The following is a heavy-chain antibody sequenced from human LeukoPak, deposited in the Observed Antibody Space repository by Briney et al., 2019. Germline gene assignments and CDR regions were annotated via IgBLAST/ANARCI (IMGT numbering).Heavy chain of an antibody. Sequence: GGSLGLSCAASGFTFSSYAMSWVRQAPGKGLEWVSAISGSGGSTYYADSVKGRFTISRDNSKNTLYLQMNSLRAEDTAVYYCAKYDSGSQPGLVDYWGQGTLVTVSS. CDR1: GFTFSSYA. CDR3: AKYDSGSQPGLVDY. V-gene: IGHV3-23*01. J-gene: IGHJ4*02. D-gene: IGHD3-10*01. CDR2: ISGSGGST.